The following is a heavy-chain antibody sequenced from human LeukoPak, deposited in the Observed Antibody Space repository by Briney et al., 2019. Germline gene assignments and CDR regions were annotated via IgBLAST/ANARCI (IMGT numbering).Heavy chain of an antibody. CDR1: GFTFGDYA. D-gene: IGHD1-26*01. J-gene: IGHJ4*02. CDR2: IRIKTYGETG. V-gene: IGHV3-49*03. Sequence: SLRLSCTASGFTFGDYAMNWLRQAPGKGLEWVGFIRIKTYGETGEYAASVKGRFTISRDDSNSIAHLQMNSLKTEDTAVYYCTRSESGTYKGGFDFWGQGTLVTVSS. CDR3: TRSESGTYKGGFDF.